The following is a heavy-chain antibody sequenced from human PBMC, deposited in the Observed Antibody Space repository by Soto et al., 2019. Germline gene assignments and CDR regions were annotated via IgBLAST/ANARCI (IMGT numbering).Heavy chain of an antibody. CDR1: GYRSYSSW. J-gene: IGHJ4*02. V-gene: IGHV5-51*01. D-gene: IGHD3-16*01. CDR2: VYPSDSDV. CDR3: TQGDTSPFEF. Sequence: GDSLKISCHRTGYRSYSSWIGWVRQKPEKSLVWLGNVYPSDSDVRYSPAFEGLVTIPADNSINTAYLQLITLKASDTALYCCTQGDTSPFEFWGQGSRVTVSA.